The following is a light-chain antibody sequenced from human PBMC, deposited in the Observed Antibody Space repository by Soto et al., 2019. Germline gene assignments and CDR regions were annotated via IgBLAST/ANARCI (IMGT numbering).Light chain of an antibody. V-gene: IGKV1-5*01. J-gene: IGKJ1*01. Sequence: IQLTQSPPTLSASVGDRVTITCRASQSIRYYLAWYQQMPGKAPKLLIYGASSLQSGVPSRFSGSGSGTEFTLTISSLQPDDFATYFCQHHNSYSQTFGQGT. CDR2: GAS. CDR3: QHHNSYSQT. CDR1: QSIRYY.